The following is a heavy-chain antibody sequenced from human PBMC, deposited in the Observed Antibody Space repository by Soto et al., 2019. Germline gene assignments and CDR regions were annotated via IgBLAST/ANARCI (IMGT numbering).Heavy chain of an antibody. J-gene: IGHJ4*02. CDR2: ISYDGSNK. V-gene: IGHV3-30-3*01. CDR1: GFTFSSYA. CDR3: ARDKGTDY. Sequence: PVGSLRLSCAASGFTFSSYAMHWVRQAPGKGLEWVAVISYDGSNKYYADSVKGRFTISRENSKNTLYLQMNSLRAEDTAVYYCARDKGTDYWGQGTLVTVSS.